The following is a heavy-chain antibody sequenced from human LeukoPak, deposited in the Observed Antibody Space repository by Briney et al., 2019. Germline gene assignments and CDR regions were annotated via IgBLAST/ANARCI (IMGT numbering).Heavy chain of an antibody. Sequence: SETLSLTCSVSGASIRNFYWSWIRQPPGKGLEWIAYISYSGGTDYNPSLKSRVTISLDTSNNRFSLKLTYVTAADTAVYYCARKNEAFDIWGQGTMVTVSS. CDR2: ISYSGGT. V-gene: IGHV4-59*08. CDR1: GASIRNFY. J-gene: IGHJ3*02. CDR3: ARKNEAFDI.